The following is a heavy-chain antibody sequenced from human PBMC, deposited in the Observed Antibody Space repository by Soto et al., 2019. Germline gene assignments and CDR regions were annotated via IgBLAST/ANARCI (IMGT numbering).Heavy chain of an antibody. D-gene: IGHD1-26*01. J-gene: IGHJ4*02. CDR1: GFTVSTNY. CDR3: ARESSGNYYYDY. V-gene: IGHV3-53*01. Sequence: GGSLRLSCVVSGFTVSTNYMTWVRQTPGKGLEWVSVSYSGGSTYYADSVKGRFTISKDNSKNTLYLQMNSLRAEDTAVYYCARESSGNYYYDYWGQGTLVTVSS. CDR2: SYSGGST.